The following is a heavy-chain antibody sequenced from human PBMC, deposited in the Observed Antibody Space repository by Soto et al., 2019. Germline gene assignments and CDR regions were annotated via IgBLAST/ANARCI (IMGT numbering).Heavy chain of an antibody. CDR1: GYTFTSYG. D-gene: IGHD6-19*01. J-gene: IGHJ4*02. CDR2: ISAYNGNI. Sequence: QVQLVQSGAEVKKPGASVKVSCKASGYTFTSYGISWVRQAPGQGLEWMGWISAYNGNIKYAQKLQGRVTMTTDTYTSTAYMERRSVRSDDTAVYYCARDLAVGLVDYWGQGTLVTVSS. CDR3: ARDLAVGLVDY. V-gene: IGHV1-18*01.